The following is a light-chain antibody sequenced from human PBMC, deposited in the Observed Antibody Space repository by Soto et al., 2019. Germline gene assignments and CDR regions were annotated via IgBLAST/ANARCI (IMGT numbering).Light chain of an antibody. CDR3: PQSTSYPLT. CDR2: GAS. V-gene: IGKV1D-16*01. CDR1: QGISRY. Sequence: DIQMTQSPSSLSASVGDRVTITCRASQGISRYLAWYQHKPAKAPKSLSFGASNLQSGDPSRFSGSGSVTNFTLTIRSLQPEDFATYSCPQSTSYPLTFGGGSKVEVK. J-gene: IGKJ4*02.